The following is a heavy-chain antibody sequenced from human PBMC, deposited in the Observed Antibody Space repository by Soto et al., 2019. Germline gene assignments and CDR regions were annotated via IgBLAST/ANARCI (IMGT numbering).Heavy chain of an antibody. CDR2: IYWDDDK. D-gene: IGHD2-15*01. CDR3: AHMCSGGSCHLFDY. Sequence: SGPTLVNPTQTLTLTCTFSGFSLSPSGVGVGWIRQPPGKALEWLALIYWDDDKRYSPSLKSRLTITKDTSKNQVVLTMTNMDPVDTATYYCAHMCSGGSCHLFDYWGQGTLVTVSS. CDR1: GFSLSPSGVG. V-gene: IGHV2-5*02. J-gene: IGHJ4*02.